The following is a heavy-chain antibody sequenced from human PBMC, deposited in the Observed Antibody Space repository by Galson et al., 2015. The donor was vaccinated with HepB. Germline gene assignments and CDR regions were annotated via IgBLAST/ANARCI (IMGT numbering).Heavy chain of an antibody. CDR3: ARDFPSPENSGLYDGDYVDFDY. Sequence: SVKVSCKASGYTFTSYGISWVRQAPGQGLEWMGWISAYNGNTNYAQKLQGRVTMTTDTSTSTAYMELRSLRSDDTAVYYCARDFPSPENSGLYDGDYVDFDYWGQGTLVTVSS. CDR2: ISAYNGNT. V-gene: IGHV1-18*01. J-gene: IGHJ4*02. D-gene: IGHD4-17*01. CDR1: GYTFTSYG.